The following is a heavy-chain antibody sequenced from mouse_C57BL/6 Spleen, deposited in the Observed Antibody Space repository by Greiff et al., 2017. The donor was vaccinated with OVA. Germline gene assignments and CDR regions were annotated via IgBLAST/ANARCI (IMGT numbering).Heavy chain of an antibody. Sequence: EVQVVESGGDLVKPGGSLKLSCAASGFTFSSYGMSWVRQTPDQRLEWVATISSGGSYTYYPDSVKGRFTIARDTAKNTLYLQMSSLKSEDTAMYYCARQGDSSGFSFAYWGQGTLVTVSA. V-gene: IGHV5-6*01. CDR1: GFTFSSYG. J-gene: IGHJ3*01. D-gene: IGHD3-2*02. CDR3: ARQGDSSGFSFAY. CDR2: ISSGGSYT.